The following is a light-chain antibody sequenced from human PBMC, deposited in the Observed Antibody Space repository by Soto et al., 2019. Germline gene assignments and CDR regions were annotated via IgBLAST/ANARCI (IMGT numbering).Light chain of an antibody. CDR3: QQYGSLYT. CDR2: GAS. Sequence: EIVLTQSPGTLSLSPGERATLSCRASQSVGSSYLAWYQQKPGQAPRLLIYGASSRAAGTPDRFSGSGSGTDFTLTISILEADDFAVYYCQQYGSLYTFGQGTKMEIK. J-gene: IGKJ2*01. CDR1: QSVGSSY. V-gene: IGKV3-20*01.